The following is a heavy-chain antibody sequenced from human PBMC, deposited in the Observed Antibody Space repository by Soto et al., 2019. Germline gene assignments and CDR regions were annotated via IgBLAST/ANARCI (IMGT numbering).Heavy chain of an antibody. CDR2: IYYSGST. Sequence: SATLPLTCTVSGGSISSSSYYWGWIRQPPGKGLEWIGSIYYSGSTYYNPSLKSRVTISVDTSKNQFSLKLSSVTAADTAVYYCARHDPVGSSWSGGWFDPWGQGTLVTVSS. J-gene: IGHJ5*02. V-gene: IGHV4-39*01. CDR3: ARHDPVGSSWSGGWFDP. D-gene: IGHD6-13*01. CDR1: GGSISSSSYY.